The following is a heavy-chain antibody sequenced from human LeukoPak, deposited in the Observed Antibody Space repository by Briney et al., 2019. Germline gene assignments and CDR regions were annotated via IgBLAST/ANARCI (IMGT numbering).Heavy chain of an antibody. Sequence: SETLSLTCTVSGGSISSGSHYWSWIRQPAGKGLEWIGRIYTSGSTNYNPSLKSRVTISVDTSKNQFSLKLNSVTAADTAVFYCARDNSYCSSTSCYYNWFDPWGQGTLVTVSS. CDR1: GGSISSGSHY. CDR3: ARDNSYCSSTSCYYNWFDP. CDR2: IYTSGST. J-gene: IGHJ5*02. V-gene: IGHV4-61*02. D-gene: IGHD2-2*01.